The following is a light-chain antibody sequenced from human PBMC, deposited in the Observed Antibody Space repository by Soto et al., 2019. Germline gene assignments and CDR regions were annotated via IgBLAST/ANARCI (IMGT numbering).Light chain of an antibody. CDR1: QSISSW. V-gene: IGKV1-5*03. J-gene: IGKJ1*01. CDR2: KAS. CDR3: QQYNSFSLT. Sequence: DIQMTQSPSTLSASAGDRVTITCLASQSISSWLAWYQQKPGKAPKLLMYKASSLESGVPSRFSGSGSGTEFTRTISSLQPDDFATYYCQQYNSFSLTFGQGTKVEIK.